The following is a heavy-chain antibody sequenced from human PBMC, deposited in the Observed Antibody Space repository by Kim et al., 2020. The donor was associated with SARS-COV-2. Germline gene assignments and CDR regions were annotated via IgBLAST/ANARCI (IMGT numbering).Heavy chain of an antibody. CDR2: VYFTGGT. V-gene: IGHV4-61*01. D-gene: IGHD6-6*01. J-gene: IGHJ4*02. CDR3: TRGGRSSSSFDY. Sequence: SETLSLTCTVSGDSIRNGNYYWTWLRQSPGKGLEWIGYVYFTGGTNYNPSLKSRATISVDTSMNQFSLSLSSVTAADTAFYFCTRGGRSSSSFDYWGQGTLVTVSS. CDR1: GDSIRNGNYY.